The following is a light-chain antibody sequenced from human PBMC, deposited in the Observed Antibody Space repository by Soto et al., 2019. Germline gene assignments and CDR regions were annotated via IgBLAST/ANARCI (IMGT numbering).Light chain of an antibody. CDR1: QSIGSW. CDR3: HQYDSL. Sequence: DIQMTQSPSTLSASVGDRVTITCRASQSIGSWLAWYQQKPGKAPKLLFYDASSLESGVASRFRGGGSGKEFTLTFGNVQPDDFATYSCHQYDSLFGQGTKVEIK. CDR2: DAS. J-gene: IGKJ1*01. V-gene: IGKV1-5*01.